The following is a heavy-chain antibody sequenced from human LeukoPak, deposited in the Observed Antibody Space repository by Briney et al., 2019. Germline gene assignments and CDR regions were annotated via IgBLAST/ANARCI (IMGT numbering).Heavy chain of an antibody. D-gene: IGHD2-8*01. J-gene: IGHJ4*02. CDR2: IYPGDSDT. Sequence: GESLKISCKGSGYSFTSYWIGWVRQMPGKGLEWMGIIYPGDSDTRYSPSFQGQVTISADKSISTAYLQWSSRKASDTAMYYCARLSQGYCTNGVCYGFDYWGQGTLVTVSS. CDR3: ARLSQGYCTNGVCYGFDY. CDR1: GYSFTSYW. V-gene: IGHV5-51*01.